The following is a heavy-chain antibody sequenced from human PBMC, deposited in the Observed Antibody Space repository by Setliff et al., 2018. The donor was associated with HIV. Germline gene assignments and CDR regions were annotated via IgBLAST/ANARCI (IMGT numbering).Heavy chain of an antibody. J-gene: IGHJ5*02. D-gene: IGHD1-26*01. CDR1: GYTFTDYY. Sequence: GASVKVSCKASGYTFTDYYIHWVRQAPGQGLEWMGWIIPNSDDTNYAQKFQGRVTMTRDTSISTAYMDLSSLASDDTAVYYCALASIVSTARWNHWGRGTLVTVSS. CDR2: IIPNSDDT. V-gene: IGHV1-2*02. CDR3: ALASIVSTARWNH.